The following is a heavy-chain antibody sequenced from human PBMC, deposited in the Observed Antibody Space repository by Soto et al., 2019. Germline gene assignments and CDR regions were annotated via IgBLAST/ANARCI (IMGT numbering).Heavy chain of an antibody. CDR2: ISYDGSNK. CDR1: GFTFSSYG. D-gene: IGHD3-22*01. V-gene: IGHV3-30*18. Sequence: GGSLRLSCAASGFTFSSYGMNWVRQAPGKGLEWVAVISYDGSNKYYADSVKGRFTISRDNSKNTLYLQMNSLRAEDTAVYYCAKDGYYYDSSAEGSRVSGAIDYWGQGTLVTVSS. J-gene: IGHJ4*02. CDR3: AKDGYYYDSSAEGSRVSGAIDY.